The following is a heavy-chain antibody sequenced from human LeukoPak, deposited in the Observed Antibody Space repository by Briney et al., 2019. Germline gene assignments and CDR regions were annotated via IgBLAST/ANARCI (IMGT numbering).Heavy chain of an antibody. CDR2: IYYTGNT. CDR3: ARRARATVRGDYFDY. V-gene: IGHV4-59*08. D-gene: IGHD3-10*01. J-gene: IGHJ4*02. Sequence: PSETLSLTCTVSGGSMSSYYWTWIRQPPGKGLEWIGYIYYTGNTNYNPPLKSRVTISADTSKNQFSLKLNPVTAADTAVYYCARRARATVRGDYFDYWGQGNLVTVSS. CDR1: GGSMSSYY.